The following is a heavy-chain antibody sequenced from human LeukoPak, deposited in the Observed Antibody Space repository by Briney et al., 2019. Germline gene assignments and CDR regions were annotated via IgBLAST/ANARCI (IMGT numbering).Heavy chain of an antibody. CDR1: GFTFSDYY. Sequence: GSLRLSCAASGFTFSDYYMSWIRRPPGKGLEWIGEINHSGSTNYNPSLKSRVTISVDTSKNQFSLKLSSVTAADTAVYYCARGYSYGYVFDYWGQGTLVTVSS. CDR2: INHSGST. CDR3: ARGYSYGYVFDY. J-gene: IGHJ4*02. D-gene: IGHD5-18*01. V-gene: IGHV4-34*01.